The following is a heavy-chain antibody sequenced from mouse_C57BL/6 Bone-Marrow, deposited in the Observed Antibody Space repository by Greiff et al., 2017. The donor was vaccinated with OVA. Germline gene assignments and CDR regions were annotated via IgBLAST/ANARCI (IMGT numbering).Heavy chain of an antibody. CDR2: IHPSDSDT. CDR1: GYTFTSYW. D-gene: IGHD1-1*01. J-gene: IGHJ4*01. CDR3: ARRARWPPLRRYPYAMDY. V-gene: IGHV1-74*01. Sequence: VQLQQPGAELVKPGASVKVSCKASGYTFTSYWMHWVKQRPGQGLEWIGRIHPSDSDTNYNQKFKGKATLTVDKSSSTAYMQLSSLTSEDSAVYYCARRARWPPLRRYPYAMDYWGQGTSVTVSS.